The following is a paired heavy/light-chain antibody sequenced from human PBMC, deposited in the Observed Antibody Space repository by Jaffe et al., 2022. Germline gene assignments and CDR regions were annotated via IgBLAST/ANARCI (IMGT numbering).Heavy chain of an antibody. Sequence: VQLVQSGAEVKKPGESLNISCKASGYRFSTYWIGWVRQMPGKGLEWMGIVYPGDADTRYSPSFQGHVTISVDKSITTAYLQWSSLRASDTAMYYCFRRGVIEASSGTVGVDFWGQGTLVTVSS. J-gene: IGHJ4*02. CDR1: GYRFSTYW. CDR2: VYPGDADT. V-gene: IGHV5-51*03. D-gene: IGHD6-13*01. CDR3: FRRGVIEASSGTVGVDF.
Light chain of an antibody. CDR3: LQDNLFPLT. J-gene: IGKJ4*01. Sequence: AVQMTQSPSSLSASVGDRVTITCRASQVIRNDLAWYQQKPGKAPKLLIFAASTLSFGVPSRFSGSGSGTDFTLTISSLQPEDFATYYCLQDNLFPLTFGGGTKLDIK. CDR1: QVIRND. CDR2: AAS. V-gene: IGKV1-6*01.